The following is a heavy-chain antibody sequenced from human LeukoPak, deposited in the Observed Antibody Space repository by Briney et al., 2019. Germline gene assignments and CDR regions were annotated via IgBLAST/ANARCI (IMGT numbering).Heavy chain of an antibody. CDR2: ITSSGSSM. V-gene: IGHV3-21*03. CDR1: GFTFSGYS. Sequence: GGSLRLSCAGSGFTFSGYSLNWVRQAPGKGLEWVSSITSSGSSMYYADSVKGRFTISRDNAESSVYLQMNSLRVDDTGLYYCTRDIDDVLTGDDAFDAWGQGTVVTVSS. CDR3: TRDIDDVLTGDDAFDA. D-gene: IGHD3-9*01. J-gene: IGHJ3*01.